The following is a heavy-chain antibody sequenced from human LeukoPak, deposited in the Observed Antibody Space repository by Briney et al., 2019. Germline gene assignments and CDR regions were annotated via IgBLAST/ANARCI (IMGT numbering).Heavy chain of an antibody. D-gene: IGHD1-1*01. V-gene: IGHV3-15*01. J-gene: IGHJ4*02. Sequence: SGGSLRLSCAASGFSFSDAFMSWVRQAPGKGLNWFGRIKSKTDDRTTDYAAPVKGRFTISRDDSKSTLYLQMNSLQTEDTAVYYCTTSGYNWYHFDNWGQGTLVTVSS. CDR1: GFSFSDAF. CDR2: IKSKTDDRTT. CDR3: TTSGYNWYHFDN.